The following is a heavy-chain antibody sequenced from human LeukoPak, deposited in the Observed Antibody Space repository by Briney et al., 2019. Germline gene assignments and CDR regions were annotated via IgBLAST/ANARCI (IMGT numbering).Heavy chain of an antibody. CDR3: ARSRYGGNSFYFDY. D-gene: IGHD4-23*01. CDR2: ISSSSSYI. Sequence: GGSLRLSCAASGFTFSSYSMNWVRQAPGKGLEWVSSISSSSSYIYYADSVKGRFTISRDNAKNSLYLQMNSLRAEDTAVYYCARSRYGGNSFYFDYWGQGTLVTVSS. V-gene: IGHV3-21*01. J-gene: IGHJ4*02. CDR1: GFTFSSYS.